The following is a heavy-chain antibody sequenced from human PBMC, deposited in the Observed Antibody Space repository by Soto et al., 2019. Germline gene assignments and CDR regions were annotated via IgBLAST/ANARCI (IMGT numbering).Heavy chain of an antibody. Sequence: QVQLVESGGGVVQPGRSLRLSCAASGFTFSSYGMHWVRQAPGKGLEWVAVIWYDGSNKYYADSVKGRFTISRDNYKDTLYLQMNSLRAEDTAVYSCARGLHYDFWSGYYYYYYGMDVWGHGTTVTVSS. V-gene: IGHV3-33*01. J-gene: IGHJ6*02. CDR1: GFTFSSYG. CDR3: ARGLHYDFWSGYYYYYYGMDV. CDR2: IWYDGSNK. D-gene: IGHD3-3*01.